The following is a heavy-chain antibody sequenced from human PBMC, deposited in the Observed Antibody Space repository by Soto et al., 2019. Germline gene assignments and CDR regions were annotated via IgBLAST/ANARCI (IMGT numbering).Heavy chain of an antibody. Sequence: GGSLRLSCAASGFTFSSYDMSWVRQAPGKGLEWVSAISGGSTSYADSVEGRFTISRDNSKNTLYLQMNSLRAEDTAVYYCAKTRVYYDILTGYYSCDYWGQGTLVTVS. CDR3: AKTRVYYDILTGYYSCDY. J-gene: IGHJ4*02. D-gene: IGHD3-9*01. CDR1: GFTFSSYD. CDR2: ISGGST. V-gene: IGHV3-23*01.